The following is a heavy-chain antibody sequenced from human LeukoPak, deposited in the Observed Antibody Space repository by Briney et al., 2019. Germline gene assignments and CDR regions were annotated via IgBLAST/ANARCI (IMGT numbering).Heavy chain of an antibody. Sequence: GGSLRLSCAASGFTFSSYSMNWVRQAPGKGLEWVSSISSSSSYIYYADSVKGRFTISRDNAENSLFLQMNSLRAEDTTMYYCARDGKYSGSFDSWGQGTLVTVSS. CDR2: ISSSSSYI. D-gene: IGHD1-26*01. J-gene: IGHJ5*01. CDR1: GFTFSSYS. CDR3: ARDGKYSGSFDS. V-gene: IGHV3-21*01.